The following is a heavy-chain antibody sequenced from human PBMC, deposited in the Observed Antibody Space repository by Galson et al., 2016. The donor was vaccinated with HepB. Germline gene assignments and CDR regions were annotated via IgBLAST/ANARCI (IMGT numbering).Heavy chain of an antibody. V-gene: IGHV1-3*01. D-gene: IGHD2-21*01. J-gene: IGHJ4*02. CDR2: INPGNGNT. CDR3: ARAREMFVGGGAGFDY. CDR1: GYTFTRDA. Sequence: SVKVSCKASGYTFTRDAMHWVRQAPGQSLEWMGWINPGNGNTKYSPKFQGRLTITRDTSASTAYMQLSSLRSEDTAVFYCARAREMFVGGGAGFDYWGQGTLVTVSS.